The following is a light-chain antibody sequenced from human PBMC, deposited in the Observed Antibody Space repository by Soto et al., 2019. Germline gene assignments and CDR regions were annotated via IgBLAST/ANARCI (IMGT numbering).Light chain of an antibody. Sequence: EIVLTQSPATLSLSPGERATLSCRASQSVNFYLAWYQQKPGQAPRLLIYDASNRATGIPARFSGSGSGTDFSLTISSLEPEDFAVYYCQHRSGFTFGPGTKVDIK. V-gene: IGKV3-11*01. CDR1: QSVNFY. CDR2: DAS. CDR3: QHRSGFT. J-gene: IGKJ3*01.